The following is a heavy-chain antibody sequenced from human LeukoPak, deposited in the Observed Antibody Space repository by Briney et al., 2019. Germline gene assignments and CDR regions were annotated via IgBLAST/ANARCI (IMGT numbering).Heavy chain of an antibody. J-gene: IGHJ6*03. Sequence: SETLSLTCTVSGGSVSSYYWNWIRQPAGKGLEWIGRIYTSESGSTNYNPSLKSRVTMSVDTSKNQFSLKLSSVTAADTAVYYCAREARSGYSSGWYPLQSLIYYMDVWGKGTTVTISS. CDR2: IYTSESGST. CDR1: GGSVSSYY. D-gene: IGHD6-19*01. V-gene: IGHV4-4*07. CDR3: AREARSGYSSGWYPLQSLIYYMDV.